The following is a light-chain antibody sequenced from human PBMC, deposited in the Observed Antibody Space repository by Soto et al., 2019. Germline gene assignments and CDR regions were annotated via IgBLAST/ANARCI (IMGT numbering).Light chain of an antibody. CDR2: EGI. V-gene: IGLV2-23*01. J-gene: IGLJ1*01. CDR3: CSYVGATTYV. Sequence: SVRTQPASGSGSPGQCSTISCRGTSSDVGAYTSVSWYHQHPGQAPKVIIYEGIKRPSGVSNRFSGSDSGSTASLTISGLQAEDEADYYCCSYVGATTYVFGTGTKVTVL. CDR1: SSDVGAYTS.